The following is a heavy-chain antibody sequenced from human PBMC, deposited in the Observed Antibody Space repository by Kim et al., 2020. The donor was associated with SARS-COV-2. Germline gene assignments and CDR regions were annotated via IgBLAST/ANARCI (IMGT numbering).Heavy chain of an antibody. Sequence: YSGDTNYNPSLKGRVTMSVDTSKKKLSLKLSSVTAADTAVYYCAGGVGFDPWGQGTLVTVSS. CDR2: YSGDT. CDR3: AGGVGFDP. V-gene: IGHV4-59*09. D-gene: IGHD2-15*01. J-gene: IGHJ5*02.